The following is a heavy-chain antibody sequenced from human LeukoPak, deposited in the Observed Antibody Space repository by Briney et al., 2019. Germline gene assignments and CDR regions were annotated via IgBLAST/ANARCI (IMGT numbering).Heavy chain of an antibody. D-gene: IGHD6-19*01. CDR2: YNSDGSNT. CDR1: GFTFSSYW. V-gene: IGHV3-74*01. CDR3: TRDQYSGHWYYAFDI. Sequence: PGGSLRLSCAASGFTFSSYWMHWVRQAPGKGLVWVSHYNSDGSNTTYADSVKGRFTISRDNAKNTLYLQMSSLRAEDTAVYYCTRDQYSGHWYYAFDIWGQGTRVTVSS. J-gene: IGHJ3*02.